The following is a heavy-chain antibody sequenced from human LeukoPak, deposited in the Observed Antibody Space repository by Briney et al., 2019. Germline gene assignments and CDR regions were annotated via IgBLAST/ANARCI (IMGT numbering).Heavy chain of an antibody. CDR2: IYTSGST. CDR3: ARVGPRYSGSYRGDYSDY. J-gene: IGHJ4*02. CDR1: GGSISSYY. V-gene: IGHV4-4*07. Sequence: PSETLSLTCTVSGGSISSYYWSWIRQPAGKGLEWIGRIYTSGSTNYNPSLKSRVTMSVDTSKNQFSLKLSSVTAADTAVYYCARVGPRYSGSYRGDYSDYWGQGTLVTVSS. D-gene: IGHD1-26*01.